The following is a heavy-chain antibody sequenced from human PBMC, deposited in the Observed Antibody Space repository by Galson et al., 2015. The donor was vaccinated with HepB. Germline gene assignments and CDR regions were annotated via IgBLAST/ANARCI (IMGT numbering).Heavy chain of an antibody. CDR2: INPNSGGT. D-gene: IGHD6-13*01. Sequence: SVKVSCKASGYTFTGYYMHWVRQAPGQGLEWMGWINPNSGGTNYAQKFQGWVTMTRDTSISTAYMGLSRLRSDDTAVYYCARDAQAAAGPGGWFDPWGPGTLVPVSS. CDR1: GYTFTGYY. V-gene: IGHV1-2*04. J-gene: IGHJ5*02. CDR3: ARDAQAAAGPGGWFDP.